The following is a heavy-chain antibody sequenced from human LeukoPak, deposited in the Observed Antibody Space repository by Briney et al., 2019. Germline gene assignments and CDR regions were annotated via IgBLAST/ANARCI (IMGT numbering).Heavy chain of an antibody. D-gene: IGHD2-2*02. CDR3: ARDSANTPDY. CDR2: INPNSGGT. Sequence: ASVKVSCKASGYTFTGYYMHWVRQAPGQGLEWMGWINPNSGGTNFAQKFQGRVTMTRDTSISTAYMELSRLKSDDTVIYYCARDSANTPDYWGQGTLVTVSS. J-gene: IGHJ4*02. V-gene: IGHV1-2*02. CDR1: GYTFTGYY.